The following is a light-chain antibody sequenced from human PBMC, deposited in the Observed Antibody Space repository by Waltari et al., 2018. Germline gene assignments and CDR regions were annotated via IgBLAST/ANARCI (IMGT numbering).Light chain of an antibody. CDR3: QVWDSSTSHAV. V-gene: IGLV3-21*02. J-gene: IGLJ2*01. CDR1: SIGSKS. Sequence: SYVLTQPPSVSVAPGQTAPITCGGKSIGSKSVHWYQQKPGRAPVVVVYEESVRPSGVPERFSGSNSGNTATLSISRVEAGDEADYYCQVWDSSTSHAVFGGGTKLTVL. CDR2: EES.